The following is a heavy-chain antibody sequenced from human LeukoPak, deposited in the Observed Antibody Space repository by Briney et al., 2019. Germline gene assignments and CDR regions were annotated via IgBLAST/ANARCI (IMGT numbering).Heavy chain of an antibody. CDR1: GFTFDDYA. CDR2: ISWNSGSI. Sequence: GGSLRLSCAASGFTFDDYAMHWVRQAPGKGLEWVSGISWNSGSIGYADSVKGRFTISRDNAKNSLYLQMNSLRAEDMALYYCAKDGGYSYGHGDYYMDVWGKGTTVTISS. J-gene: IGHJ6*03. D-gene: IGHD5-18*01. CDR3: AKDGGYSYGHGDYYMDV. V-gene: IGHV3-9*03.